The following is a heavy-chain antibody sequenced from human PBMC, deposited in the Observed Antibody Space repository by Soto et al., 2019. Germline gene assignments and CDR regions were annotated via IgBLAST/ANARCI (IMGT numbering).Heavy chain of an antibody. D-gene: IGHD6-19*01. CDR2: ISYDGSNK. V-gene: IGHV3-30*18. CDR1: GFTFSSYG. Sequence: QVQLVESGGGVVQPGRALRLSCAASGFTFSSYGMHWVRQAPGKGLAWVAVISYDGSNKYYADSLKGRFTISRDNSKTTLYLQMNSLSAEDTAVYYSAKDRGGSGWPTLAYWGQGPMLAVYS. CDR3: AKDRGGSGWPTLAY. J-gene: IGHJ4*02.